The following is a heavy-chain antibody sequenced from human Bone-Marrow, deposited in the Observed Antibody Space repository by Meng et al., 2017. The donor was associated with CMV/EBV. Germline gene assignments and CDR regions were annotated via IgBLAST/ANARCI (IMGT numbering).Heavy chain of an antibody. CDR3: AKDSTVTPPYYYYYYGMDV. V-gene: IGHV3-30*02. Sequence: GESLKISCATSGFTFSSYDMHWVRQAPGKGLEWVTFIRFDGSNKYTDSVKGRFTISRDNSKNTLYLQMNSLRAEDTAVYYCAKDSTVTPPYYYYYYGMDVWGQGTTVTVSS. CDR2: IRFDGSNK. CDR1: GFTFSSYD. J-gene: IGHJ6*02. D-gene: IGHD4-11*01.